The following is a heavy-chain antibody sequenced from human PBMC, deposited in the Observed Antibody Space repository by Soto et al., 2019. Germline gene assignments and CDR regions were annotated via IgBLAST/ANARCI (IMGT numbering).Heavy chain of an antibody. CDR2: IDPSDSYT. V-gene: IGHV5-10-1*01. J-gene: IGHJ6*02. D-gene: IGHD6-19*01. Sequence: GESLKIAGNGSGYIFTSYWISWVRQMPGKGLEWMGRIDPSDSYTNYSPSFQGHVTISADKSISTAYLQWSSLKASDTAMYYYARHSYSSRFVGMDVWGQGTTVTVSS. CDR3: ARHSYSSRFVGMDV. CDR1: GYIFTSYW.